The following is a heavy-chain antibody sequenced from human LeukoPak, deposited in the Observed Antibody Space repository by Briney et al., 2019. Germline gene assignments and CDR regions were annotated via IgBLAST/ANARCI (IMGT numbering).Heavy chain of an antibody. CDR2: IYSDGTT. Sequence: GGSLRLSCAVSGFTVRSNYMNWVRQAPGKGLEWVSIIYSDGTTYYADSVKGRFTISRDNPRNTLYFQMNSLRAEDTAVYYCARGGDTSGSPFDYWGQGTLVTVSS. J-gene: IGHJ4*02. V-gene: IGHV3-53*01. CDR1: GFTVRSNY. D-gene: IGHD6-19*01. CDR3: ARGGDTSGSPFDY.